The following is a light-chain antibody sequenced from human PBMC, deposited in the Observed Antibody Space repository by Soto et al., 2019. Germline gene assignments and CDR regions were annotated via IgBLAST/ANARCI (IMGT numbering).Light chain of an antibody. Sequence: EIAMNQSPSTVSLSPGERATLSCRASQSVRSYLAWYQQKPGQAPRLLIYDASNRATGIPARFSGSGSGTDFSLTISSLEPEDFAVYYCQHRSSWPITFGQGTRRDI. CDR3: QHRSSWPIT. CDR1: QSVRSY. J-gene: IGKJ5*01. CDR2: DAS. V-gene: IGKV3-11*01.